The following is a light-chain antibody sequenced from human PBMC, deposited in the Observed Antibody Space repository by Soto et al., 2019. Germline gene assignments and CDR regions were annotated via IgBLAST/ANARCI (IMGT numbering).Light chain of an antibody. Sequence: EITLTQSPCTLASSTGERDTLSCRTSQSVSSNYLAWYQQKPGQAPRFLIYDASNRATGIPARFSGSGSGTDFTLTISSLEPEDFAVYYCQQRSNWITFGQGTRLEIK. CDR3: QQRSNWIT. CDR2: DAS. CDR1: QSVSSNY. V-gene: IGKV3D-20*02. J-gene: IGKJ5*01.